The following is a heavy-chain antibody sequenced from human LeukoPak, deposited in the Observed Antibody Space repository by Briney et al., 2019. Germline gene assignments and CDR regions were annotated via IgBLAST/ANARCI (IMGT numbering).Heavy chain of an antibody. Sequence: ASVKVSCKASGYTFTGYYMHWVRQAPGQGLEWMGRINPNSGGTNYAQKFQGRVTVTRDTSISTAYMELSRLRSDDTAVYYCARGSSGWYRLFDYWGQGTLVTVSS. CDR1: GYTFTGYY. CDR2: INPNSGGT. J-gene: IGHJ4*02. D-gene: IGHD6-19*01. CDR3: ARGSSGWYRLFDY. V-gene: IGHV1-2*06.